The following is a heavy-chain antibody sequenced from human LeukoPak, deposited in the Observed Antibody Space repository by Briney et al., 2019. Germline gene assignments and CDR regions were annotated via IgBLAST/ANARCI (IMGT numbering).Heavy chain of an antibody. V-gene: IGHV4-59*01. CDR1: GVSIDDYY. Sequence: SETLSLTCSVSGVSIDDYYWSWIRQPPGKRLEWIGYIYYTGSTKLNPSLKSRVTMSEDASKNLLSLDLRSVTAADTAVYYCARSRDAYKYDYFDHWGRGTLVTVSS. D-gene: IGHD5-24*01. CDR2: IYYTGST. J-gene: IGHJ4*01. CDR3: ARSRDAYKYDYFDH.